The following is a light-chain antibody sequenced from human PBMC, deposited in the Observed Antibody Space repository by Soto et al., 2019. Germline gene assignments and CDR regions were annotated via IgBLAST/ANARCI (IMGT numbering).Light chain of an antibody. Sequence: QSVLTQPPSVSVAPGQKVTISCSGSSSNIGNNYVSWYQHFPGTAPKLLIYENNKRPSAIPDRFSGSKSGTSATLGITGLQTGDEADYYCGTWDSSLSAGVFGGGTKLTVL. CDR1: SSNIGNNY. V-gene: IGLV1-51*02. J-gene: IGLJ2*01. CDR2: ENN. CDR3: GTWDSSLSAGV.